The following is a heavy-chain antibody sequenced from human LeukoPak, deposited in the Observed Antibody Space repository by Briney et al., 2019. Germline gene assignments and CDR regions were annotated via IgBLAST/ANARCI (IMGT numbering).Heavy chain of an antibody. Sequence: TSETLSLTCTVSGGSISSGGYYWSWIRQPPGKGLEWIGYIYHSGSTYYNPSLKSRVTISVDRSKNQFSLKLSSVTAADTAVYYCAREDVDTAMVFDYWGQGTLVTVSS. CDR2: IYHSGST. J-gene: IGHJ4*02. V-gene: IGHV4-30-2*01. D-gene: IGHD5-18*01. CDR3: AREDVDTAMVFDY. CDR1: GGSISSGGYY.